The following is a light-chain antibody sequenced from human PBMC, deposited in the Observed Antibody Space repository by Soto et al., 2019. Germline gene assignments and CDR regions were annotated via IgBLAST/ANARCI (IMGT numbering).Light chain of an antibody. Sequence: DIQMTQSPSSLSASVGDRVTITCRASQSISSYLNWYQQKPGKAPKLLIYAASSLQSGVPSRFSGSGSGPDFTLTISSLQPEDFATYYCQQSYSSPPTFGQGTKVDI. CDR3: QQSYSSPPT. CDR1: QSISSY. V-gene: IGKV1-39*01. J-gene: IGKJ1*01. CDR2: AAS.